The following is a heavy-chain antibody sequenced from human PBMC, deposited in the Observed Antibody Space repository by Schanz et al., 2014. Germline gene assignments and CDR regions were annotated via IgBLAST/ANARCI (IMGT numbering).Heavy chain of an antibody. CDR3: VREILHRVYDAGSP. CDR2: IGTSGGT. D-gene: IGHD3-10*01. CDR1: GLIFSNYV. V-gene: IGHV3-23*01. J-gene: IGHJ5*02. Sequence: EVQLLESGGGLVQPGGSLKLSCAASGLIFSNYVMSWVRQAPGKGLEWVSTIGTSGGTNYAESVKGRFTISRDNAKNSLFLQMNSLRAEDTAVYYCVREILHRVYDAGSPWGQGTLVTVSS.